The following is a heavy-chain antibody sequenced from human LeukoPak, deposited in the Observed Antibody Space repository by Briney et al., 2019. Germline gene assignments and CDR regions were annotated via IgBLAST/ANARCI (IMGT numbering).Heavy chain of an antibody. D-gene: IGHD3-10*01. J-gene: IGHJ4*02. Sequence: GGSLRLSCAASGFTYSNYAMNWVRQAPGKGLEWVSDISGSGRSIYYGDFFQGRFTISRDNSKNTVYLQMNSLRAEDTAIYYCAKGVRPYGDYFDYWGQGTLVTVSS. CDR3: AKGVRPYGDYFDY. CDR2: ISGSGRSI. V-gene: IGHV3-23*01. CDR1: GFTYSNYA.